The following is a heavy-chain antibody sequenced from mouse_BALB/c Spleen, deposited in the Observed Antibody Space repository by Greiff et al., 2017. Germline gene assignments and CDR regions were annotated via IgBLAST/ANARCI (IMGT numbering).Heavy chain of an antibody. Sequence: QVQLQQSAAELARPGASVKMSCKASGYTFTSYTMHWVKQRPGQGLEWIGYINPSSGYTEYNQKFKDKTTLTADKSSSTAYMQLSSLTSEDSAVYYCAREGVRRDHYAMDYWGQGTSVTVSS. V-gene: IGHV1-4*02. CDR2: INPSSGYT. D-gene: IGHD2-14*01. J-gene: IGHJ4*01. CDR3: AREGVRRDHYAMDY. CDR1: GYTFTSYT.